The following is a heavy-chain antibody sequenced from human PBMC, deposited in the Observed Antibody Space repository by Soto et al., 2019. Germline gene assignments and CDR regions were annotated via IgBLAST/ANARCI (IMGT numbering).Heavy chain of an antibody. CDR3: ARGGDSYNFGAVY. CDR1: GGGNLRDYR. CDR2: IIPKLGSA. D-gene: IGHD2-21*01. V-gene: IGHV1-69*01. J-gene: IGHJ4*02. Sequence: QVQLVQSGAEVKEPGSSVKVSCKASGGGNLRDYRTTWVRRAPGQGLEWMGGIIPKLGSANYAQNFQGSVTVTADESTNTVYMELRSLRSDDTAVYYCARGGDSYNFGAVYWGQGTPVTVSS.